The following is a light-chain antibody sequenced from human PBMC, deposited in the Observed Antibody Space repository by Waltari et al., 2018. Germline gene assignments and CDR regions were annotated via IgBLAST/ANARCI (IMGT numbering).Light chain of an antibody. V-gene: IGKV4-1*01. Sequence: DIVMTQSPDSLAVSLGERATINCKSSQSVLYSSNNKNYLAWYQQKPGQPPKLLISWASTRESVVPGRFSGSGSGTDFTLTISSLQAEDVAVYFCLQYYTSPQTFGQGTRLEI. CDR3: LQYYTSPQT. CDR1: QSVLYSSNNKNY. J-gene: IGKJ2*01. CDR2: WAS.